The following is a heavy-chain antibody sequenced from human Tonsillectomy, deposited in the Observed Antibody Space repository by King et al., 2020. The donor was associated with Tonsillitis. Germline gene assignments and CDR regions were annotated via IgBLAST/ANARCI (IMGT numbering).Heavy chain of an antibody. V-gene: IGHV3-30*01. J-gene: IGHJ4*02. CDR3: ARDSLSADFGDYVYYFDY. CDR1: GFTFSRYA. Sequence: QVQLVESGGGVVQPGGSLSLSCAASGFTFSRYAVHWVRQAPGKGLEWVAGISYDGSKEHYADSVKGRFTISRDNSKNTLYLQMNSLRPEDTAVFFCARDSLSADFGDYVYYFDYWGQGTLVTVSS. CDR2: ISYDGSKE. D-gene: IGHD4-17*01.